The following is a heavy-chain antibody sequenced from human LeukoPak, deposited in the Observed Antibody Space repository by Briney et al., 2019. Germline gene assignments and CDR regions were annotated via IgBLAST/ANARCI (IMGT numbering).Heavy chain of an antibody. CDR1: GDSVSSKSAT. V-gene: IGHV6-1*01. J-gene: IGHJ4*02. CDR3: ARDPRVAGGRQFDY. CDR2: TYYRSKWYN. Sequence: SQTLSLTCAISGDSVSSKSATWNWIRQSPSRGLEWLGKTYYRSKWYNDSALSVKGRVTISPDTSKNQFSLQMISVTPEDTAVYYCARDPRVAGGRQFDYWGQGTLVTVSS. D-gene: IGHD4-23*01.